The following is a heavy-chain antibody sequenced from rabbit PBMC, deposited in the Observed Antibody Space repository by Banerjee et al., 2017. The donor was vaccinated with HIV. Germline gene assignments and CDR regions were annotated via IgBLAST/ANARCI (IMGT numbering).Heavy chain of an antibody. D-gene: IGHD1-1*01. J-gene: IGHJ6*01. CDR1: GVSFTYSSY. CDR2: IDAGSSGFT. Sequence: QEQLVESGGDLVRPGASLTLTCKASGVSFTYSSYMCWVRQAPGKGLEWIACIDAGSSGFTYFATWAKGRFTISKTSSTTVTLQMTRLTAADTATYFCARDTSSSFSSYGMDLWGQGTLVTVS. V-gene: IGHV1S45*01. CDR3: ARDTSSSFSSYGMDL.